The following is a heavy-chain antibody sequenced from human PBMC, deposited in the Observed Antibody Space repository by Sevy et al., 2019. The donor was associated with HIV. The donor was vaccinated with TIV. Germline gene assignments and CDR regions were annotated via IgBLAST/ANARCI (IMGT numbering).Heavy chain of an antibody. CDR3: ARDAKWELPYLGGYYYYYYGMDV. J-gene: IGHJ6*02. CDR2: IWYDGSNK. CDR1: GFTFSSYG. V-gene: IGHV3-33*01. Sequence: GGSLRLSCAASGFTFSSYGMHWVRQAPGKGLEWVAVIWYDGSNKYYADSVKGRFTISRDNSKNTLYLQMNSLRAEDTAVYYCARDAKWELPYLGGYYYYYYGMDVWGQGTTVTVSS. D-gene: IGHD1-26*01.